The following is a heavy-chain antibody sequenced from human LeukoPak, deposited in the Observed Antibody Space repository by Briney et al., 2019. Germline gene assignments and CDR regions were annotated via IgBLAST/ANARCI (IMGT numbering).Heavy chain of an antibody. CDR2: IIPIFGIA. CDR3: AREGRPYLHYYYDSSGYLAGFAFDI. D-gene: IGHD3-22*01. CDR1: GGTFSSYA. Sequence: SVKVSCKASGGTFSSYAISWVRQAPGQGLEWMGRIIPIFGIANYAQKFQGRVTITADKSTSTAYMELSSLRSEDTAVYYCAREGRPYLHYYYDSSGYLAGFAFDIWGQGTMVTVSS. V-gene: IGHV1-69*04. J-gene: IGHJ3*02.